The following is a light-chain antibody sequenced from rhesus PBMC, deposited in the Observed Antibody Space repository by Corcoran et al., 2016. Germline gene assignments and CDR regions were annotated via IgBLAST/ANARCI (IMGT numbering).Light chain of an antibody. CDR1: QSLLYSSNNKNS. J-gene: IGKJ2*01. CDR3: QQYYSTPYS. CDR2: WAS. V-gene: IGKV4-1*01. Sequence: DIVMTQSPDSLAVSLGERVTINCKSSQSLLYSSNNKNSLAWYQQKPGQAPKLLIYWASTRESGVPNRFRVSGSWTDCTLTISGLQAEDVAVYYCQQYYSTPYSFGQGTKVEIK.